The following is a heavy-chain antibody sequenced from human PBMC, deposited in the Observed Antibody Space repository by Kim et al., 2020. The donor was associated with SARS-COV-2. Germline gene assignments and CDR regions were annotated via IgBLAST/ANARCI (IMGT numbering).Heavy chain of an antibody. CDR2: ISSSSSTI. D-gene: IGHD2-15*01. J-gene: IGHJ6*02. Sequence: GGSLRLSCAASGFTFSSYSMNWVRQAPGKGLEWVSYISSSSSTIYYADSVKGRFTISRDNAKNSLYLQMNSLRDEDTAVYYCAREYIVVVVAEGYYYYYGMCVWGQGTTVTVSS. V-gene: IGHV3-48*02. CDR3: AREYIVVVVAEGYYYYYGMCV. CDR1: GFTFSSYS.